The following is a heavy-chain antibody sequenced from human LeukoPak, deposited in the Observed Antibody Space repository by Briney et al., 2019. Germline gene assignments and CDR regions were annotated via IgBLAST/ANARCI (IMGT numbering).Heavy chain of an antibody. V-gene: IGHV1-8*01. CDR1: GYTFTSYD. Sequence: GASVKVSCKASGYTFTSYDINWVRQATGQGLEWMGWMSPNSVNTGYVQKFQGRVTMTRNTSISTAYMELSRLRSEDTAVYYCASLWFGELSGFDPWGQGTLVTVSS. CDR2: MSPNSVNT. J-gene: IGHJ5*02. CDR3: ASLWFGELSGFDP. D-gene: IGHD3-10*01.